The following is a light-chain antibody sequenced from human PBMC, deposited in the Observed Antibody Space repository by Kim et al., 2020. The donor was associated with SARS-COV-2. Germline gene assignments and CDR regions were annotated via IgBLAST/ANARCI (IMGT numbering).Light chain of an antibody. CDR3: QAWDSSTAV. V-gene: IGLV3-1*01. CDR2: QDS. Sequence: SYELTQPPSVSVSPGQTASITCPGDKLGDKYACWYQQKPGQSPVLVIYQDSKRPSGIPERFSGSNSGNTATLTISGTQAMDEADYYCQAWDSSTAVFGGGTQLTVL. J-gene: IGLJ3*02. CDR1: KLGDKY.